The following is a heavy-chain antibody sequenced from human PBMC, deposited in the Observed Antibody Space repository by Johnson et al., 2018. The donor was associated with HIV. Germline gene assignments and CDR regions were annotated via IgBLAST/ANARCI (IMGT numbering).Heavy chain of an antibody. D-gene: IGHD3-3*01. CDR1: GFTFSSYG. Sequence: QVQLVESGGGVVQPGRSLRLSCAASGFTFSSYGMHWVRQAPGKGLEWVAFIRYDGSNKYYAASVKGRFTISRDNSKSTLYLQMNSLRAEDTAVYYCANDFWSGSGIWGQGTMVTVSS. CDR3: ANDFWSGSGI. CDR2: IRYDGSNK. J-gene: IGHJ3*02. V-gene: IGHV3-30*02.